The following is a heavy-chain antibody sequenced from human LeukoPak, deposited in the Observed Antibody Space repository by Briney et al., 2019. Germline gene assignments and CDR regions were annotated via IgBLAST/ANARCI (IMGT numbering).Heavy chain of an antibody. J-gene: IGHJ5*02. D-gene: IGHD2-2*01. CDR2: INPNSGGT. V-gene: IGHV1-2*02. CDR3: AREGYCSNTSCYDETGNWFDP. CDR1: GYTFTGYY. Sequence: ASVKVSGKASGYTFTGYYMHWVRQAPGQGLEWMGWINPNSGGTNYAQKFQGRVTMSRETSISTAYMELSRLRSDDTAVYYCAREGYCSNTSCYDETGNWFDPWGQGTLVTVYS.